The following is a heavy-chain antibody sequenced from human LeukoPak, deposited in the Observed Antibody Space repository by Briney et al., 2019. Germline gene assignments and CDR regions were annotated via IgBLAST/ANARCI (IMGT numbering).Heavy chain of an antibody. CDR3: TTSGYGSGPVDH. CDR2: INPHGSAR. J-gene: IGHJ4*02. CDR1: GFTFSDFW. V-gene: IGHV3-7*03. Sequence: GGSLRLSCTASGFTFSDFWMTWVRQAPGKGLEWVANINPHGSARGYVGSVKGRFTVSRDNAKHSLYLQMNSLKSEDTAVYYCTTSGYGSGPVDHWGQGALVTVFS. D-gene: IGHD6-19*01.